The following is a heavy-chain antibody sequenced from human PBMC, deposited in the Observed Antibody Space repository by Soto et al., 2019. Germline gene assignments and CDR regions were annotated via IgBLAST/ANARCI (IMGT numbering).Heavy chain of an antibody. CDR3: AGAHGGSTGFVEIYYYFGVDV. D-gene: IGHD3-10*01. J-gene: IGHJ6*02. V-gene: IGHV3-48*02. CDR1: GSTLSSYN. Sequence: GGSLRLSCAASGSTLSSYNMNWVRQAPGKGLEWVSYISGSSDTIYYADSVKGRFTISRDNAKNSLYLQMDSLRDEETAVYYCAGAHGGSTGFVEIYYYFGVDVWAQGTTVTVSS. CDR2: ISGSSDTI.